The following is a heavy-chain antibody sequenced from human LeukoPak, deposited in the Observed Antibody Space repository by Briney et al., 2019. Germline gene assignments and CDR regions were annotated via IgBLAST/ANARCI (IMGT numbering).Heavy chain of an antibody. Sequence: YISLGDRTIKYGDSVKGRFTISRDNAKNSLYLQMNSLRAEDTAVYYCARVSVRGWAFDIWGQGTMVTVSS. V-gene: IGHV3-11*04. CDR2: ISLGDRTI. CDR3: ARVSVRGWAFDI. J-gene: IGHJ3*02. D-gene: IGHD4-17*01.